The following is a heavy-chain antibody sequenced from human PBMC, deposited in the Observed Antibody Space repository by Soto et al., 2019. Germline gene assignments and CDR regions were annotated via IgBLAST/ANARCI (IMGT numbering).Heavy chain of an antibody. CDR1: GFTFGSYW. D-gene: IGHD3-10*01. CDR3: AKDRRITMVRGVLRAFDS. Sequence: PGGSLRLSCAASGFTFGSYWMSWVRQAPGKGLEWLATIKMDASEKKYVDSVKGRFTMSRDNYKNMLYLQMNSLRAEDTAVYYCAKDRRITMVRGVLRAFDSWGQGNLVTVSS. J-gene: IGHJ4*01. CDR2: IKMDASEK. V-gene: IGHV3-7*03.